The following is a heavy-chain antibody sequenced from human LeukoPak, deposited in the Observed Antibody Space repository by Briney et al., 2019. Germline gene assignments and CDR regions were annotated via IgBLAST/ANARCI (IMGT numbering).Heavy chain of an antibody. Sequence: ETLSLTCTVSGYSISSGYYWGWVRQAPGRGLEWVSSFSGNTGSPNYADTVKGRFTISRDNSKSTLYIQMNSLRAEDTAVYYCARLSGTSHENPLDCWGQGTLVTVSS. J-gene: IGHJ4*02. CDR2: FSGNTGSP. CDR1: GYSISSGYY. D-gene: IGHD1-26*01. CDR3: ARLSGTSHENPLDC. V-gene: IGHV3-23*01.